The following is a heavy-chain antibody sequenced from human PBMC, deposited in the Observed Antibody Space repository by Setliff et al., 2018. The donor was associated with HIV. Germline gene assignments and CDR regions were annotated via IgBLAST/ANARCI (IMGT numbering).Heavy chain of an antibody. CDR3: ARDLGINPQGWFDP. V-gene: IGHV1-2*06. J-gene: IGHJ5*02. CDR2: INPYSGDT. Sequence: ASVKVSCKASGYTFTGYYMHWVRQAPGQGLEWMGRINPYSGDTNYAQKFQGRVTMTRDTSITTAYMELSRLRSDDTAVYYCARDLGINPQGWFDPWGQGTLVTVSS. D-gene: IGHD3-16*01. CDR1: GYTFTGYY.